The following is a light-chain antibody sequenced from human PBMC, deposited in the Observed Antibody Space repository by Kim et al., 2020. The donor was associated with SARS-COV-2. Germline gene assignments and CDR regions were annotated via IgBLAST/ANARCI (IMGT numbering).Light chain of an antibody. Sequence: ASVKRTDTLSSGHSSSAIAWHQQQPEKGPRYLMRLNSNGSHSKGDGIPDRFSGSSSGAVRNLTISSLQSEDEADYYCQTWSTGIRVFGGGTQLTVL. J-gene: IGLJ3*02. CDR3: QTWSTGIRV. CDR1: SGHSSSA. V-gene: IGLV4-69*01. CDR2: LNSNGSH.